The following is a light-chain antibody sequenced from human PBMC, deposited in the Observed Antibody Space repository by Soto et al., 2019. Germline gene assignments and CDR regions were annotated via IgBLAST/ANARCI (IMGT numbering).Light chain of an antibody. J-gene: IGKJ4*01. Sequence: DTQMTQSPSSLSASVGDRVTITCRASRGISNFLAWYQQKPGKVPELLIYGASTLQSGVPSRFSVTRSGTEFTLTISSLQPEDVATYFCQKYDSSPLTFGGGSKVEFK. CDR1: RGISNF. CDR3: QKYDSSPLT. CDR2: GAS. V-gene: IGKV1-27*01.